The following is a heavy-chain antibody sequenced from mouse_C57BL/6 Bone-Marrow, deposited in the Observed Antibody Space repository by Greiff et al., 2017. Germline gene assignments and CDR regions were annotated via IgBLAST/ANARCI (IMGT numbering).Heavy chain of an antibody. CDR1: GYSFTDYN. CDR2: ISPNYGTT. CDR3: ARGNDYDYAMDY. J-gene: IGHJ4*01. D-gene: IGHD2-4*01. Sequence: EVQLQQSGPELVKPGASVKISCKASGYSFTDYNMNWVKQSNGKSLEWIGVISPNYGTTSYNQTFKGKATLTVDNSSSTAYMQLNSLTSEDSAVYYCARGNDYDYAMDYWGRGTSATVTA. V-gene: IGHV1-39*01.